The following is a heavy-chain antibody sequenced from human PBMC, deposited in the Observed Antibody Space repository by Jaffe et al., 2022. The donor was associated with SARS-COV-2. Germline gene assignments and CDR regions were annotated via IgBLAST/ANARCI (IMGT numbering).Heavy chain of an antibody. Sequence: QVQLVESGGGVVQPGRSLRLSCAASGFTFSSYAMRWVRQAPGKGLEWVSVISYDGNNKYYADSVKGRFTISRDNSKNTLYMQMNSLKAEDTAVYYCATDRGFSGYDWGQGTLVTVSS. CDR1: GFTFSSYA. D-gene: IGHD5-12*01. CDR3: ATDRGFSGYD. V-gene: IGHV3-30*04. J-gene: IGHJ4*02. CDR2: ISYDGNNK.